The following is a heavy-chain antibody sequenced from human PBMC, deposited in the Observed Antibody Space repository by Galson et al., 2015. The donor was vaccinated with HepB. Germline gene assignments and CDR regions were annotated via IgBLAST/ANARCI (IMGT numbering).Heavy chain of an antibody. V-gene: IGHV4-31*03. CDR1: GGSISSGGYY. J-gene: IGHJ6*03. CDR2: IYYSGST. CDR3: ASNWNQGAYFYYYMDV. D-gene: IGHD1-1*01. Sequence: TLSLTCTVSGGSISSGGYYWSWIRQHPGKGLEWIGYIYYSGSTYYNPSLKSRSTISVDTSNNQFSLKLSSVTAADTAVYYCASNWNQGAYFYYYMDVWGKGTTVTVSS.